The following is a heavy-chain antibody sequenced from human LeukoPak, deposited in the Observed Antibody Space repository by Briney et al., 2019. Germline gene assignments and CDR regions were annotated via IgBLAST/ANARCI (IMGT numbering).Heavy chain of an antibody. D-gene: IGHD3-22*01. J-gene: IGHJ6*03. Sequence: GGSLRLSCAASGFTFSSYSMNWVRQAPGKGLEWVSSISSSSSYIYYADSVEGRFTISRDNAKNTLYLQMNSLRAEDTAVYYCASLSMIGTVVSQNQYYMDAWGNGTTVTVFS. CDR1: GFTFSSYS. CDR3: ASLSMIGTVVSQNQYYMDA. V-gene: IGHV3-21*01. CDR2: ISSSSSYI.